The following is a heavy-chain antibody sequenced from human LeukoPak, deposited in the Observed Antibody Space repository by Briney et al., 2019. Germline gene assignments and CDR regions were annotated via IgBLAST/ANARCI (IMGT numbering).Heavy chain of an antibody. D-gene: IGHD2-15*01. Sequence: PSETLSLTCAVYGGSFSGYYWSWIRQPPGKGLDWMGEINHSGSTHSNPSLKSRVTISVDTSKNQFSLKLSSVTAADTAVYYCARRLLGYCSGGSCYSGYFQYWGQGTLATVSS. CDR3: ARRLLGYCSGGSCYSGYFQY. CDR2: INHSGST. V-gene: IGHV4-34*01. J-gene: IGHJ1*01. CDR1: GGSFSGYY.